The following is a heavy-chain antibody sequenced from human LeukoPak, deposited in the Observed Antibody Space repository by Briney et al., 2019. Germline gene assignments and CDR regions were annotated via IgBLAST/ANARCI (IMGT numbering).Heavy chain of an antibody. CDR2: INPNSGGT. D-gene: IGHD1-1*01. J-gene: IGHJ4*02. CDR3: ARDLRNDGTTHDY. CDR1: GYSFTGYY. Sequence: ASVKVSCKASGYSFTGYYMHWVRQAPGQGLEWMGWINPNSGGTHYAQKFQGRVTMTRDTSISTAYMELSRLRSEDTAVYYCARDLRNDGTTHDYWGQGTLVTVSS. V-gene: IGHV1-2*02.